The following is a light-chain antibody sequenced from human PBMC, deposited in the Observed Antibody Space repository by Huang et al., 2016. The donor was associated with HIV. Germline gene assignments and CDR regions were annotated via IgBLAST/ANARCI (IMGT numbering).Light chain of an antibody. CDR3: QERIHWPRLT. CDR1: HNVTDS. CDR2: RAA. V-gene: IGKV3-11*01. J-gene: IGKJ4*01. Sequence: EIVLTQSPATLSLSPGERATLSCRASHNVTDSLAWYRQKPGQAPSLLIYRAANRAPGTPARFSGSGSGTDFTLTISRLEPEDFAIYYCQERIHWPRLTFGGGTKVEIK.